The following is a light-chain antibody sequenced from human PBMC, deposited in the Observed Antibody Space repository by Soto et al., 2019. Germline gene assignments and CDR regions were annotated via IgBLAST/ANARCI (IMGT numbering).Light chain of an antibody. CDR1: QTVTSNY. J-gene: IGKJ1*01. V-gene: IGKV3-20*01. Sequence: IGLKQSPGTLSLSQGERATLSCRASQTVTSNYLAWYQQKPGQAPRLLIYGASTRVTGIPDRFSGSGSGTDFTLTISRLEPEDFAVYYCQQYGVSLWTFGQGTMV. CDR2: GAS. CDR3: QQYGVSLWT.